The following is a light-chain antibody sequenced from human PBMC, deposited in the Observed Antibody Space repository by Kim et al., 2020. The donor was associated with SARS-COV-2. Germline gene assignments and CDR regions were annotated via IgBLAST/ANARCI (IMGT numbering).Light chain of an antibody. Sequence: LSPGERAIFSCRASQSVSRYLVWYQQKRGQAPRLLIYGASNRAAGVPGRFSGSGSETDFTLTISNLEPEDSAVYYCQQHSNWPLTFGGGTKVDIK. J-gene: IGKJ4*01. CDR1: QSVSRY. CDR3: QQHSNWPLT. CDR2: GAS. V-gene: IGKV3-11*01.